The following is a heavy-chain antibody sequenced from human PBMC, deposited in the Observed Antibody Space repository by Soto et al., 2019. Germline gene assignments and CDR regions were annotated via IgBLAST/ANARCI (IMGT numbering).Heavy chain of an antibody. Sequence: ASVKVSCKASGYTFTSYAMHWVRQAPGQRLEWMGWINAGNGNTKYSQKFQGRVTITRDTSASTAYMELSSLRSEDTAVYYCARVGEHSTSYKHPGYGLDVWGQGTTVTVSS. CDR3: ARVGEHSTSYKHPGYGLDV. J-gene: IGHJ6*02. D-gene: IGHD6-13*01. CDR2: INAGNGNT. CDR1: GYTFTSYA. V-gene: IGHV1-3*01.